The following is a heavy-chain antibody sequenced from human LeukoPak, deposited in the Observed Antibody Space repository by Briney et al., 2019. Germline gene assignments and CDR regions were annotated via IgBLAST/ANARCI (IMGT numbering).Heavy chain of an antibody. CDR3: ARGRGITMVRGVITPRYFDY. V-gene: IGHV4-34*01. Sequence: SESLSPTCAVYGPSFSGYYWSWVSQPPGNGLEWLGEINHSGSTNYNPSLKSRVTISVDTSKNQFSLKLSSVTAADTAVYYCARGRGITMVRGVITPRYFDYWGQGTLVTVSS. CDR2: INHSGST. J-gene: IGHJ4*02. CDR1: GPSFSGYY. D-gene: IGHD3-10*01.